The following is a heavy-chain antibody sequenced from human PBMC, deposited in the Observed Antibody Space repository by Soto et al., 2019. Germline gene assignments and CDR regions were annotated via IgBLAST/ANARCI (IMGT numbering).Heavy chain of an antibody. CDR2: IVVGSGNT. CDR3: AAAPVYYDYSWGSYPFDS. V-gene: IGHV1-58*02. Sequence: GASVKVSCKASGFTFTSSAMQWVRQARGQRLEWIGWIVVGSGNTNYAQKFQERVTITRDMSTSTAYMELSSLRSEDTAVYYCAAAPVYYDYSWGSYPFDSWGQGTLVTVSS. CDR1: GFTFTSSA. D-gene: IGHD3-16*02. J-gene: IGHJ4*02.